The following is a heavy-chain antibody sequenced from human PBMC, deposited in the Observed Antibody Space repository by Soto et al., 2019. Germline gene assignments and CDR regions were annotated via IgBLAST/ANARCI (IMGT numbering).Heavy chain of an antibody. CDR1: GFTFSSYG. J-gene: IGHJ4*02. CDR2: ISYDGSNK. Sequence: HPGGSLRLSCAASGFTFSSYGMHWVRQAPGKGLEWVAVISYDGSNKYYADSVKGRFTISRDNSKNTLYLQMNSLRAEDTAVYYCANLPIGGFRYDPVDYWGQGTLVTVSS. CDR3: ANLPIGGFRYDPVDY. V-gene: IGHV3-30*18. D-gene: IGHD5-12*01.